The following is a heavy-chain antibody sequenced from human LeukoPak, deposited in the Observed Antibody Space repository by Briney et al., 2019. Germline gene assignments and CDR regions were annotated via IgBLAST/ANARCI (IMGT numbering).Heavy chain of an antibody. V-gene: IGHV3-7*01. D-gene: IGHD3-22*01. J-gene: IGHJ3*02. Sequence: GGPLRLSCSASGFTFSSYWMTWVRQAPGKGLEWVANIKQDGSEKYYVDSVKGRFTISRDNGKNSLYLNMNSLRAEDTAVYYCARLQYYYDIIPAFDIWGQGTMVTVSS. CDR2: IKQDGSEK. CDR3: ARLQYYYDIIPAFDI. CDR1: GFTFSSYW.